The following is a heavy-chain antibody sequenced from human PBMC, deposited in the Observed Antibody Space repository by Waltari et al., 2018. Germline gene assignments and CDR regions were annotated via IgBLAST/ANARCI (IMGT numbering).Heavy chain of an antibody. D-gene: IGHD3-10*01. CDR3: AREYYTHFDY. V-gene: IGHV3-48*01. CDR1: GFNFSSYS. CDR2: MSSISSTL. Sequence: EVHLVQSGGGLVQPGGSLRLSCAASGFNFSSYSMDWFRQAPGKGVERVSDMSSISSTLYYADSVKCRFTISRDNAKNSLYLQMNSLRAEDTAVYYCAREYYTHFDYWGQGTLVTVSS. J-gene: IGHJ4*02.